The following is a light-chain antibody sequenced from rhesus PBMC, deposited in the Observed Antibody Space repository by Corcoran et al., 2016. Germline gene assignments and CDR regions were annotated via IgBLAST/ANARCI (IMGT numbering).Light chain of an antibody. J-gene: IGKJ4*01. CDR3: QHYYDNPLT. CDR2: AAS. V-gene: IGKV1S12*01. Sequence: DIQMTQSPSALSASVGDRVTISCRASQNIYSNLAWYQQTPGKAPKLLISAASSLQTGIPSWFSGNGSGTDFTLTICSLQPGDSAGYYCQHYYDNPLTFGGGTKVEIE. CDR1: QNIYSN.